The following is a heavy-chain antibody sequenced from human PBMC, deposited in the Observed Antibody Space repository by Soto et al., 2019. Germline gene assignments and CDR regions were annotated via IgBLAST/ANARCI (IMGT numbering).Heavy chain of an antibody. D-gene: IGHD3-16*01. V-gene: IGHV3-11*01. Sequence: PGGSLRLSCAASGFTFSDYYMSWIRQAPGKGLEWVSYVSSRGTITSYADSVKGRFTVSRDNDKNSLYLQVNSLRAEDTAVYYCARSIVITVPHFDYWGQGTRVTVS. CDR2: VSSRGTIT. CDR3: ARSIVITVPHFDY. J-gene: IGHJ4*02. CDR1: GFTFSDYY.